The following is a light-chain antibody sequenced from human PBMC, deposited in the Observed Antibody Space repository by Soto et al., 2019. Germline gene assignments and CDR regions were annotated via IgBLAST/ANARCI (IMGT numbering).Light chain of an antibody. CDR3: QHYNTYPWT. CDR2: KAS. J-gene: IGKJ1*01. V-gene: IGKV1-17*01. CDR1: QGIRND. Sequence: QSPSSLSASVGDRVTITCRASQGIRNDLGWYQQKPGKAPNLLIHKASHLESGVPSRFSGSGSGTEFTLTISSLQPGDFATYYCQHYNTYPWTFGQGTKVDIK.